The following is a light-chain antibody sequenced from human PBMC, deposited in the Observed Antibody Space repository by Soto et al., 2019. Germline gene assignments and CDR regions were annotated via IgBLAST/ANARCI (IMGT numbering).Light chain of an antibody. CDR3: SSYAPRSTLI. CDR1: SSDIGTYKY. CDR2: DVT. V-gene: IGLV2-8*01. Sequence: HSALTQPPSASGSPGQSVTITCTGTSSDIGTYKYVSWYQQHPGQAPTLIIYDVTERPSGVPDRFSGSKSGNTASLTVSGLRAEDEADYFCSSYAPRSTLIFGGGTKVTVL. J-gene: IGLJ2*01.